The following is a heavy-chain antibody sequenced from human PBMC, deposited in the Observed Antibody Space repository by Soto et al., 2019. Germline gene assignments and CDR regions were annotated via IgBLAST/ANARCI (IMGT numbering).Heavy chain of an antibody. Sequence: KTSETLSLTCTVSGGSISSGGYFWGWIRQHPGKGLEWIGNIYYSGSTYYNPSLESRVALSVDTSKHQFTLRVSSVTAADTAMYYCARFANEENLKVVAWYAFDFWGQGTLVTVSS. V-gene: IGHV4-31*03. CDR1: GGSISSGGYF. CDR3: ARFANEENLKVVAWYAFDF. J-gene: IGHJ4*02. CDR2: IYYSGST. D-gene: IGHD6-13*01.